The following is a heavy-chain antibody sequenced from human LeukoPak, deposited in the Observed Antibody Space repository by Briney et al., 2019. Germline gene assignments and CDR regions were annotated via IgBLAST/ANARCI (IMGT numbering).Heavy chain of an antibody. Sequence: GGSLRLSCAASGFTFSSYAMSWVRQAPGKGLEWVSVISGSGGTTHYADSVKGRFTISRDNSKNTLYLQMNSLRGEDTAVYYCAKGSGYYPEYFQHWGQGTLVTVSS. D-gene: IGHD3-22*01. CDR3: AKGSGYYPEYFQH. CDR2: ISGSGGTT. V-gene: IGHV3-23*01. J-gene: IGHJ1*01. CDR1: GFTFSSYA.